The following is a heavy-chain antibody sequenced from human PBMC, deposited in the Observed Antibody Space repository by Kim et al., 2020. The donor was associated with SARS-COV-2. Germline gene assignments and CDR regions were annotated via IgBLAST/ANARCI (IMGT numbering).Heavy chain of an antibody. V-gene: IGHV3-30*01. J-gene: IGHJ3*02. CDR3: ARAQGGSYYNAFDI. D-gene: IGHD1-26*01. Sequence: AESVKGRFTISRDNSKKTLDLQMNSLRAEDTAVYDCARAQGGSYYNAFDIWGQGTMVTVSS.